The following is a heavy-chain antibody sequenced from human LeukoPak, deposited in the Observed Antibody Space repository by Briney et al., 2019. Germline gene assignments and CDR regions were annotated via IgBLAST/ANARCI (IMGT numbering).Heavy chain of an antibody. Sequence: SETLSLTCAVSGGSISPYYWSWIRQPPGKGLEWIGYIYYSGNMNYNPSLKSRVTMSADTSKNQFSLKLSSVTAADTAVYYCARVPRSYYYYYYMDVWGKGTTVTVSS. CDR1: GGSISPYY. J-gene: IGHJ6*03. CDR2: IYYSGNM. V-gene: IGHV4-59*01. CDR3: ARVPRSYYYYYYMDV.